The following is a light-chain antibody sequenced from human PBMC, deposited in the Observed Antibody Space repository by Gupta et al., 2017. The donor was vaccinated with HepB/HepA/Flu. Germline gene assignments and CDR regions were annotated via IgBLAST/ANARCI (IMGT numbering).Light chain of an antibody. CDR2: EVN. Sequence: QSALTQPASVSGSPGQSITISCTGTSSDIGSYKFVSWYQQHPGNPPKLIMYEVNGRPSGVSSRFAGSKSGNTASLTISGLQAEEEVNYYCCSPTSSSTEVFGGGTK. J-gene: IGLJ2*01. CDR1: SSDIGSYKF. V-gene: IGLV2-23*02. CDR3: CSPTSSSTEV.